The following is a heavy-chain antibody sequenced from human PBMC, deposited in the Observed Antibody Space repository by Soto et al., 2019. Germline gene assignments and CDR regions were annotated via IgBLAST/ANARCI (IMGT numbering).Heavy chain of an antibody. Sequence: QVQLQESGPGLVKPSQTLSLSCTVSGGSISSGGYYWSWIRQHPGKGLEWIGYIYYSGSTYYNPSLKSRVTISVDTSKNQFSLKLSSVTAADTAVYYCARDGTYTVTPGFLFDYWGQGTLVTVSS. CDR3: ARDGTYTVTPGFLFDY. J-gene: IGHJ4*02. D-gene: IGHD4-17*01. CDR1: GGSISSGGYY. CDR2: IYYSGST. V-gene: IGHV4-31*03.